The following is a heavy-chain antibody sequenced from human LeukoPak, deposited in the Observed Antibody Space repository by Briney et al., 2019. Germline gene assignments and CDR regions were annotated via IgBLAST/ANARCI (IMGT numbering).Heavy chain of an antibody. Sequence: ASVKVSCKASGYTFTSYGISWVRQAPGQGLEWMGWISAYNGNTNYAQKLQGRVTITTDTSTSTAYMELRSLRSDDTAVYYCATHSRYFDWSNRKYYYYYYMDVWGKGTTVTISS. CDR2: ISAYNGNT. J-gene: IGHJ6*03. CDR1: GYTFTSYG. V-gene: IGHV1-18*01. CDR3: ATHSRYFDWSNRKYYYYYYMDV. D-gene: IGHD3-9*01.